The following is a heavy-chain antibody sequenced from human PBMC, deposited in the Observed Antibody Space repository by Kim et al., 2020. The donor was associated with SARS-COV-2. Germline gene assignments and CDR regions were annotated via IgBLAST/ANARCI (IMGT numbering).Heavy chain of an antibody. Sequence: ASVKVSCKASGYTFTSYAMHWVRQAPGQRLEWMGWINVGNANTKYSQKFQGRVTITRDTSASTAYMELSSLRSEDTAVYYCARSDWSGYFWFDPWGQGTPVTVSS. CDR3: ARSDWSGYFWFDP. CDR2: INVGNANT. CDR1: GYTFTSYA. D-gene: IGHD3-3*01. V-gene: IGHV1-3*01. J-gene: IGHJ5*02.